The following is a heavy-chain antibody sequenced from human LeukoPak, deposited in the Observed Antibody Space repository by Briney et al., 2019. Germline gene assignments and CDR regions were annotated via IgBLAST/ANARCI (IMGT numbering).Heavy chain of an antibody. Sequence: GGSLRLSCAASGFSFSSYWMSWVRQAPGKGLEWVANIKQDGSDKKYVDSVKGRFTISRDNAKNSLYLQMNSLRAEDTAVYYCQVFGELFSNYMDVWGKGTTVTVSS. J-gene: IGHJ6*03. CDR3: QVFGELFSNYMDV. V-gene: IGHV3-7*01. CDR2: IKQDGSDK. D-gene: IGHD3-10*02. CDR1: GFSFSSYW.